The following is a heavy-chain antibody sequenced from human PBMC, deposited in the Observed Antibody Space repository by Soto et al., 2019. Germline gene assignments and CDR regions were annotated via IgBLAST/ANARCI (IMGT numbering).Heavy chain of an antibody. J-gene: IGHJ3*02. CDR1: GYSFTSYW. D-gene: IGHD2-15*01. Sequence: PGESLKISCKGSGYSFTSYWIGWVRQMPGKGLEWMGIIYPGDSDTRYSPSFQGQVTISADESISTAYLQWSSLKASDTAMYYCARPNYCSGGSCYPDDAFDIWGQGTMVTVSS. CDR3: ARPNYCSGGSCYPDDAFDI. CDR2: IYPGDSDT. V-gene: IGHV5-51*01.